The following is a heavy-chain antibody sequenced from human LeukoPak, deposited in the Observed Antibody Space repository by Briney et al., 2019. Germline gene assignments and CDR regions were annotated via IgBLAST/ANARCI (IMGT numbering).Heavy chain of an antibody. Sequence: PGGSLRLSCAASGFTFSGYAMSWVRQIPGKGLECVSAISGSGGSTYYADSVKGRFTISRDNSKNTLYLQMNSLRAEDKALYYCAKLSSRGIASAGIDYWGQGTLVTVSS. V-gene: IGHV3-23*01. J-gene: IGHJ4*02. CDR1: GFTFSGYA. CDR3: AKLSSRGIASAGIDY. CDR2: ISGSGGST. D-gene: IGHD6-13*01.